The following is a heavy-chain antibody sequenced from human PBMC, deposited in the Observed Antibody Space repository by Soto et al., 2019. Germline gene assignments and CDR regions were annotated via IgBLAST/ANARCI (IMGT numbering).Heavy chain of an antibody. J-gene: IGHJ4*02. CDR1: GGSISSSSYY. V-gene: IGHV4-39*01. CDR3: ARVVPAATSDFDY. Sequence: QLLESGPGLVTPSETLSLTCTVSGGSISSSSYYWGWIRQPPGKGLEWIGSIYYSGSTYYNPSLKSRVTISVDTSKNQFSLKLSSVTAADTAVYYCARVVPAATSDFDYWGQGTLVTVSS. D-gene: IGHD2-2*01. CDR2: IYYSGST.